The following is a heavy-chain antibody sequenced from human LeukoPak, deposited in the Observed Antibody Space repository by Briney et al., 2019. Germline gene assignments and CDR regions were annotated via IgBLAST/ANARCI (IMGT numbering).Heavy chain of an antibody. Sequence: GGSLRLSCAASGFTFSSYAMHWVRQAPGKGLEWVAVISYDGSNKYYADSVKGRFTISRDNAKNSLYLQMNSLRAEDTAVHYCARPPGDYWGQGTLVTVSS. CDR2: ISYDGSNK. CDR1: GFTFSSYA. D-gene: IGHD7-27*01. J-gene: IGHJ4*02. V-gene: IGHV3-30-3*01. CDR3: ARPPGDY.